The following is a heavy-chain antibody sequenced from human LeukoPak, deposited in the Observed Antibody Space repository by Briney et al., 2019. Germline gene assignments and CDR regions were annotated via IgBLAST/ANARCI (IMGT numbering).Heavy chain of an antibody. V-gene: IGHV3-48*01. CDR2: ISSSSSTI. CDR3: ATRIAAALDY. Sequence: GGSLRLSCAASGFTFSSYSMNWVRQAPGKGLEWVSYISSSSSTIYYADSVKGRFTISRDNAKNSLYLQMNSLRAEDTAVYYCATRIAAALDYWGQGTLVTVSS. D-gene: IGHD6-13*01. J-gene: IGHJ4*02. CDR1: GFTFSSYS.